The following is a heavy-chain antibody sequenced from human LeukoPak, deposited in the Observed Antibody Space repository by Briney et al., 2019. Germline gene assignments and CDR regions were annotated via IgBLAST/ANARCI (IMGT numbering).Heavy chain of an antibody. D-gene: IGHD4-23*01. Sequence: PGGSLRLSCAASGFTFVSYNMNWVRQAPGKGLEWVSAISGSGGSTYYADSVKGRFTISTDNSKNTLYLQMNSLRAEDTAVYYCAKNLLRWYPMNYYYYYMDVWGKGTTVTVSS. CDR2: ISGSGGST. CDR1: GFTFVSYN. J-gene: IGHJ6*03. V-gene: IGHV3-23*01. CDR3: AKNLLRWYPMNYYYYYMDV.